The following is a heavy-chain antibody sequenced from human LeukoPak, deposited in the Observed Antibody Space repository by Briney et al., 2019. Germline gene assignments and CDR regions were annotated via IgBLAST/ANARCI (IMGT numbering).Heavy chain of an antibody. V-gene: IGHV3-74*01. Sequence: PGGSLRLSCAASGFTFSSYWMHWVRQAPGKGLVWVSRIDSDGSNTNYADSVKGRSTISRDNAKNSLYLQMNSLRAEDTAVYYCASAGFDYWGQGTLVTVSS. CDR3: ASAGFDY. D-gene: IGHD3-10*01. CDR1: GFTFSSYW. CDR2: IDSDGSNT. J-gene: IGHJ4*02.